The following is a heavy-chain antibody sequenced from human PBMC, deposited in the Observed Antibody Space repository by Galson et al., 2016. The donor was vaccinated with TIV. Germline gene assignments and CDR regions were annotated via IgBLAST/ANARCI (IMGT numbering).Heavy chain of an antibody. CDR2: IWYEGNNR. D-gene: IGHD6-19*01. CDR1: GFTFSRYG. CDR3: VRAGSGWYELDY. Sequence: SLRLSCATSGFTFSRYGMHWVRQAPGKGLEWVAVIWYEGNNRDYADSVKGRFTISRDNSKNSLFLQMNSLRVEDTGVYYCVRAGSGWYELDYWGQGTLVTVSS. V-gene: IGHV3-33*01. J-gene: IGHJ4*02.